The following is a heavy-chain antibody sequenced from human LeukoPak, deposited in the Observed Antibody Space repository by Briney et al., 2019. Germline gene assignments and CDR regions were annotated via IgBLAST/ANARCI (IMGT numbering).Heavy chain of an antibody. V-gene: IGHV3-48*04. D-gene: IGHD3-3*02. Sequence: GGSLRLSCAASGFTFSSYSMIWVRQAPGKGLEWVSYISSSSSTIYYADSVKGRFTISRDNAKNSLYLQMSSLRAEDTAVYYCARDLAGSGAFDIWGQGTMVSVSS. J-gene: IGHJ3*02. CDR1: GFTFSSYS. CDR3: ARDLAGSGAFDI. CDR2: ISSSSSTI.